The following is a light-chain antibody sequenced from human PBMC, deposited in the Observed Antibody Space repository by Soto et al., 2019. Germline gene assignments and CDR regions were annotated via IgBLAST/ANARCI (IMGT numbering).Light chain of an antibody. CDR2: GNS. CDR1: SSNIGAGYD. J-gene: IGLJ1*01. V-gene: IGLV1-40*01. Sequence: VLTHPPSVSGAPGQGVTISCTGSSSNIGAGYDVNWYQQLPGTAPKLLIYGNSNRPSGVPDRFSGSKSGTSASLAITGLQAEDEADYYCQSYDSSLSGSNVFGTGTKVTVL. CDR3: QSYDSSLSGSNV.